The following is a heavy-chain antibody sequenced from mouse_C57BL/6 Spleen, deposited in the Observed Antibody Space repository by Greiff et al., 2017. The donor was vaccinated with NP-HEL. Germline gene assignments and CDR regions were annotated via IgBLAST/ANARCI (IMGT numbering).Heavy chain of an antibody. CDR1: GYTSTSYW. CDR2: LHPSDSDT. V-gene: IGHV1-74*01. CDR3: APLSTTVFDY. J-gene: IGHJ2*01. Sequence: VQLQQSGAELVKPGASVKVSCKASGYTSTSYWMHWVKQRPGQGLEWIGRLHPSDSDTNYNQKFKGKATLTVDKSSSTAYMQLSSLTSEDSAVYYCAPLSTTVFDYWGQGTTLTVSS. D-gene: IGHD1-1*01.